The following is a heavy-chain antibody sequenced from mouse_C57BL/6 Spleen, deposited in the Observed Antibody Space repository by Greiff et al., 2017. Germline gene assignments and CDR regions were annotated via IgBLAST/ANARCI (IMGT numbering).Heavy chain of an antibody. CDR3: ARSLYGSHAMDY. CDR2: INPNNGGT. Sequence: VHVKQSGPELVKPGASVKIPCKASGYTFTDYNMDWVKQSHGKSLEWIGDINPNNGGTIYNQKFKGKATLTVDESSSTADMELRSLTSEDTAVYYCARSLYGSHAMDYWGKGTSVTVSS. D-gene: IGHD1-1*02. CDR1: GYTFTDYN. V-gene: IGHV1-18*01. J-gene: IGHJ4*01.